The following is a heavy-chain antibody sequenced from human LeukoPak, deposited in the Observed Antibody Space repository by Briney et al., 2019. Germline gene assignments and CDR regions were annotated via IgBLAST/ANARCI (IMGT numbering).Heavy chain of an antibody. CDR2: IYPGDSET. CDR3: ARRSSSLSRWFDP. J-gene: IGHJ5*02. V-gene: IGHV5-51*01. Sequence: GESLKISCKGSGYSFPNFWIGWVRRMPGKGLEWMGIIYPGDSETRYSPSFQGQVTISVDKSISTAYLQWSSLRASDTAMYYCARRSSSLSRWFDPWGQGTLVTVSS. CDR1: GYSFPNFW. D-gene: IGHD6-6*01.